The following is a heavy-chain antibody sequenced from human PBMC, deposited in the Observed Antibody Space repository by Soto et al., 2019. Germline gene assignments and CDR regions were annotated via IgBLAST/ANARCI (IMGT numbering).Heavy chain of an antibody. Sequence: ASVKVSCKAPGDTFTAYFILWVRQAPGQGHEWMGWINPNSGATHYAQKFQGRVTMTSDTFISSAYMELTGLTSDDTAVYYCATDTRYRSRWTYYTDYGLDVWGQGXTVTVYS. V-gene: IGHV1-2*02. CDR3: ATDTRYRSRWTYYTDYGLDV. CDR2: INPNSGAT. D-gene: IGHD6-13*01. CDR1: GDTFTAYF. J-gene: IGHJ6*02.